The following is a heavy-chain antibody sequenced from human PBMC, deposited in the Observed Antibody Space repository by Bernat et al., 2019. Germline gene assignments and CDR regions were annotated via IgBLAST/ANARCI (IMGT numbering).Heavy chain of an antibody. Sequence: QVQLVESGGGVVQPGRSLRLSCAASGFTFSSYAMHWVRQAPGKGLEWVAVISYDGSNKYYADSVKGRFTISRDNSKNTLYLQMNSLRAEDTAVYYCARDLRWFGDGMDVRGQGTTVTVSS. CDR2: ISYDGSNK. J-gene: IGHJ6*02. CDR1: GFTFSSYA. D-gene: IGHD3-10*01. CDR3: ARDLRWFGDGMDV. V-gene: IGHV3-30-3*01.